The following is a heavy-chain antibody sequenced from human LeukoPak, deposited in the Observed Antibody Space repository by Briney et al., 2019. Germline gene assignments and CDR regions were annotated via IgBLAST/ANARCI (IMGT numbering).Heavy chain of an antibody. CDR2: IYYSGST. J-gene: IGHJ5*02. Sequence: SETLSLTCSVSGGSISTYSWTWIRQPPGKGLEWIGNIYYSGSTNYNPSLKSRVTISIDTSKNQFSLKVSSVTAADTAVYYCARAHSSGWPHMFDPWGQGTLVTVPS. D-gene: IGHD6-19*01. CDR3: ARAHSSGWPHMFDP. V-gene: IGHV4-59*01. CDR1: GGSISTYS.